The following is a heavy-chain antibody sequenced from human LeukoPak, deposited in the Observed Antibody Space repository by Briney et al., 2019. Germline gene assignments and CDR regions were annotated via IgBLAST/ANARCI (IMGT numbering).Heavy chain of an antibody. CDR2: INYGGNT. D-gene: IGHD1-20*01. CDR3: ARGLTPRYNWNEYYFDY. J-gene: IGHJ4*02. Sequence: SETLSLTCAVSGDSFGGYYWSWIRQPPERGLEWVGEINYGGNTNYKPSLKSRVTISVDTSKNQFSLKLSSVTAADTAVYYCARGLTPRYNWNEYYFDYWGQGTLVTVSS. V-gene: IGHV4-34*01. CDR1: GDSFGGYY.